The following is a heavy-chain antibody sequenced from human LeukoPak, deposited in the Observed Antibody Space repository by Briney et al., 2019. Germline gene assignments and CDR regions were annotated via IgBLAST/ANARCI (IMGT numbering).Heavy chain of an antibody. CDR2: LSGSGTTI. J-gene: IGHJ4*02. V-gene: IGHV3-48*03. CDR1: GFTFSSYE. D-gene: IGHD3-10*01. CDR3: ASSPRGVY. Sequence: GGSLRLSCVASGFTFSSYEMSWVRQAPGKGLEWVSELSGSGTTIFYADSVKGRFTVSRDNAKNSLYLQMNSLRVEDTAVYYCASSPRGVYWGEGTLVT.